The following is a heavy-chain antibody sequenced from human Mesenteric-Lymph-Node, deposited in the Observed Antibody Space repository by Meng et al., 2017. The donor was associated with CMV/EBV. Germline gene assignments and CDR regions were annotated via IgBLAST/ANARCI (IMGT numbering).Heavy chain of an antibody. Sequence: SETLSLTCTVSGDSRSSNYYWGWIRQPPGKGLEWIGNIYFSGSTYYNPSLKSRVTVSIDTSKNQFSLKLSSVTAADTAVYYCASYDFWSGYYFDYWGQGTLVTVSS. V-gene: IGHV4-39*01. D-gene: IGHD3-3*01. CDR1: GDSRSSNYY. J-gene: IGHJ4*02. CDR2: IYFSGST. CDR3: ASYDFWSGYYFDY.